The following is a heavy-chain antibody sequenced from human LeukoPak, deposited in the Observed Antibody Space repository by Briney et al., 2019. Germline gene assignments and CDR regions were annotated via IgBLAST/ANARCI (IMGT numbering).Heavy chain of an antibody. Sequence: SETLSLTCTVSGGFISSYYWSWIRQPPGKGLEWIGYIYYSGSTNYNPSLKSRVTISVDTSKNQFSLQLNSVTPEDTAVYFCARGRHGDHVSLFEYWGQGTLVTVSS. J-gene: IGHJ4*02. CDR2: IYYSGST. V-gene: IGHV4-59*12. CDR3: ARGRHGDHVSLFEY. D-gene: IGHD3-10*02. CDR1: GGFISSYY.